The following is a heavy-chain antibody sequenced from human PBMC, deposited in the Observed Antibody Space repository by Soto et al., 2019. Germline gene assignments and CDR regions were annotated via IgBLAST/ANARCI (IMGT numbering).Heavy chain of an antibody. CDR2: IKQDGSEK. D-gene: IGHD2-15*01. V-gene: IGHV3-7*03. Sequence: GVSLRLSCAASGFTFSNYWITWVRQAPGKGLEWVANIKQDGSEKYYVDSVKGRFTISRDNAKNSLYLQMNSLRAEDTAVYYCARGSSGGSYYSIWFDYWGKGTQVTVSS. J-gene: IGHJ4*02. CDR3: ARGSSGGSYYSIWFDY. CDR1: GFTFSNYW.